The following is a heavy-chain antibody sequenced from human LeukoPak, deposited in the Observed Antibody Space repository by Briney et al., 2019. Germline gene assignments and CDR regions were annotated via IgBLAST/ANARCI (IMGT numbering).Heavy chain of an antibody. V-gene: IGHV3-74*01. CDR3: ARDRGYSYGSDY. J-gene: IGHJ4*02. Sequence: PGGSLRLSCAASGFTFSGYWMHWVRQAPGKGLVWVSRINRDGSSTTYADSVKGRFTISRDNAKNTLYLQMNSLRAEDTAVYYCARDRGYSYGSDYWGQGTLVTVSS. CDR1: GFTFSGYW. D-gene: IGHD5-18*01. CDR2: INRDGSST.